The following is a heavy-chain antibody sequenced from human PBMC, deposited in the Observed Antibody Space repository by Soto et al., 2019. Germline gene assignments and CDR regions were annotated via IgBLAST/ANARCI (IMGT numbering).Heavy chain of an antibody. CDR1: GFTFSNYA. J-gene: IGHJ4*02. V-gene: IGHV3-23*01. CDR2: ISKSGDGT. Sequence: GGSRRRSWVASGFTFSNYAMSWVRQAPGKGLEWVSTISKSGDGTHYADSVTGRFTVSRDNSKDTLYLQMNSLRAEDTAIYYCAEDPSTGYAGYWGQGTLVTVSS. CDR3: AEDPSTGYAGY. D-gene: IGHD3-9*01.